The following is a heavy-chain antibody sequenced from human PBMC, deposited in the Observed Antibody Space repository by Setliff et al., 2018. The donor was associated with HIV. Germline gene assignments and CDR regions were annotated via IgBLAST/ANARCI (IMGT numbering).Heavy chain of an antibody. V-gene: IGHV3-33*08. J-gene: IGHJ4*02. CDR3: ATLARFAPDY. Sequence: GGSLRLSCAASGFTFSNYAMSWVRQSPAKGLEWVALIWIDGNRKEYADSVKGRFTISGDNSKNTVYLQMSTLRAEDTAIYSCATLARFAPDYWSQGTQVTVSS. CDR1: GFTFSNYA. CDR2: IWIDGNRK.